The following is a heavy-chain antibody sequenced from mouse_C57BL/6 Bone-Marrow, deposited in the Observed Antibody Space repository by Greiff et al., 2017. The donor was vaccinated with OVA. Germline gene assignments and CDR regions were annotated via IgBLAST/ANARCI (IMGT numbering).Heavy chain of an antibody. CDR2: IFPGSGST. J-gene: IGHJ4*01. D-gene: IGHD1-1*01. Sequence: QVQLKQSGPELVKPGASVKISCKASGYTFTDYYINWVKQRPGQGLEWIGWIFPGSGSTYYNEKFKGKATLTVDKSSSSAYLLLSSLTSEDSAVYFCARSRIYYYGSSSDYAMDYWGQGTSVTVSS. CDR1: GYTFTDYY. CDR3: ARSRIYYYGSSSDYAMDY. V-gene: IGHV1-75*01.